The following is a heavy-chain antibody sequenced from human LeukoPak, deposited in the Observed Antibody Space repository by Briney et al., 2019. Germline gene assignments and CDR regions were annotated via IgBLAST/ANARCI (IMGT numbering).Heavy chain of an antibody. Sequence: PGRSLRLSCAASGFTFSRYGMHWVRQAPGKGLEWVAVISYDGSNKYDGDSAKGRFTISRDNSKNTLYLQMNSLRAEDTAVYYCAKDRYSGYDCFDYWGQGTLVTVSS. V-gene: IGHV3-30*18. CDR1: GFTFSRYG. D-gene: IGHD5-12*01. CDR2: ISYDGSNK. CDR3: AKDRYSGYDCFDY. J-gene: IGHJ4*02.